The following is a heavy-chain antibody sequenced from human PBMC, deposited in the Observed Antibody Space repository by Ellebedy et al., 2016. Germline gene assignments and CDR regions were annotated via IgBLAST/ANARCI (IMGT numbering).Heavy chain of an antibody. V-gene: IGHV1-69*13. CDR3: ARHSSGYSNWFDP. D-gene: IGHD3-22*01. CDR1: GGTFSSYA. J-gene: IGHJ5*02. Sequence: SVKVSXXASGGTFSSYAISWVRQAPGQGLEWMGGIIPIFGTANYAQKFQGRVTITADESTSTAYMELSSLRSEDTAVYYCARHSSGYSNWFDPWGQGTLVTVSS. CDR2: IIPIFGTA.